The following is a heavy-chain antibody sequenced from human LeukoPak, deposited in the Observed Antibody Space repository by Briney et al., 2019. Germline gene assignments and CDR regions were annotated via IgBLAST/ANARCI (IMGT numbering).Heavy chain of an antibody. D-gene: IGHD1-14*01. J-gene: IGHJ4*02. CDR2: SYSGGST. V-gene: IGHV3-66*02. CDR3: ARQRDRYYFDY. Sequence: PGGSLRLSCAASGFTVNSNYMSWVRQAPGKGLEWVSVSYSGGSTYYADSVKGRFTISRDNSKNTLYLQMNSLRAEDTAVYYCARQRDRYYFDYWGQGTLVTVSP. CDR1: GFTVNSNY.